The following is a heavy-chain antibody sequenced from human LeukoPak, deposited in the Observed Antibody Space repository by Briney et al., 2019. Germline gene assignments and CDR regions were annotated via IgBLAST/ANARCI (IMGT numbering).Heavy chain of an antibody. Sequence: PGGSLRLSCAASGFTFSSYVMTWVRQAPGKGLEWVSSIVRSGVTTYYADSVKGRFTISRDNSKNTLYLQMSSLRAADTAVYYCARVDSGGVFDYWGQGTLVTVSS. CDR2: IVRSGVTT. CDR3: ARVDSGGVFDY. V-gene: IGHV3-23*01. J-gene: IGHJ4*02. CDR1: GFTFSSYV. D-gene: IGHD3-10*01.